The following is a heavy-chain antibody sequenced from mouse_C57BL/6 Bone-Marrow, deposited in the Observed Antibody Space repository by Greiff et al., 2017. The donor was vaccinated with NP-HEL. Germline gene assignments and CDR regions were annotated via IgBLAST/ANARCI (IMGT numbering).Heavy chain of an antibody. CDR2: ISYDGSN. CDR1: GYSITSGYY. J-gene: IGHJ2*01. D-gene: IGHD1-1*01. V-gene: IGHV3-6*01. CDR3: ARESYYGSTPFDY. Sequence: EVKLQESGPGLVKPSQSLSLTCSVTGYSITSGYYWNWIRQFPGNKLEWMGYISYDGSNNYNPSLKNRISITHDTSKNQFFLKLNSVTTEDTATYYCARESYYGSTPFDYWGQGTTLTVSS.